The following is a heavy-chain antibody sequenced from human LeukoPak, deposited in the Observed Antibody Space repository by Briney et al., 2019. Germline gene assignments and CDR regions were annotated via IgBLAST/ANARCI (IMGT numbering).Heavy chain of an antibody. J-gene: IGHJ6*02. V-gene: IGHV4-59*01. D-gene: IGHD6-13*01. Sequence: PSETLSLTCTVSGGSISSYYWSWIRQPPGKGLEWIGYIYYSGSTNYNPSLKSRVTISVDTSKNQFSLKLSSVTAADTAVYYCARDSSMNSSIAAAGYYYYYGMDVWGQGTTVTVSS. CDR2: IYYSGST. CDR1: GGSISSYY. CDR3: ARDSSMNSSIAAAGYYYYYGMDV.